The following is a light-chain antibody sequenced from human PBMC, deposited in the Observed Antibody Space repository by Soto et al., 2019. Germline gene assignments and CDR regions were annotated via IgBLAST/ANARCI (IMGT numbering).Light chain of an antibody. CDR1: QIISSTY. J-gene: IGKJ2*01. CDR3: QHYGTSLYN. Sequence: DIVLTQSPGTLSLSPGERATLSCRASQIISSTYLGWYQQKPGQAPRLLIYGASSRATGIPDRFSGSGSGTDFTLTISRLEPEDFAVYYCQHYGTSLYNFGQGPKLEIK. CDR2: GAS. V-gene: IGKV3-20*01.